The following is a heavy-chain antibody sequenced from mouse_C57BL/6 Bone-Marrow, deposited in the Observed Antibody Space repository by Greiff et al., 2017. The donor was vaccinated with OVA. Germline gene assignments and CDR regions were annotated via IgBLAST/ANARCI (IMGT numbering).Heavy chain of an antibody. CDR3: ARDEGYGDGYARDY. CDR2: ISDGGSYT. D-gene: IGHD2-13*01. J-gene: IGHJ4*01. Sequence: EVKVVESGGGLVKPGGSLKLSCAASGFTFSSYAMSWVRQTPEKRLAWVATISDGGSYTYYPDNVKGRFTLSRDKDKNKLELQMSHLKSEDTARYYFARDEGYGDGYARDYWGQGTSVTVSS. V-gene: IGHV5-4*01. CDR1: GFTFSSYA.